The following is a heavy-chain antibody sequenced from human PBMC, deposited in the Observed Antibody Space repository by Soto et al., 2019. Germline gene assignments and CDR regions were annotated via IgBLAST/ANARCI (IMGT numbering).Heavy chain of an antibody. Sequence: QVPLVQSGAEVKKPGSSVTVSCKASGGTFSSYAIHWVRQAPGQGLEWRGGIIPMYGPAKYAQRFQGRVTRTADEPTPTIYMELNSLTSRETAVYYCARGTSMVRGVIDTWFASWGHGNLVPLSS. CDR1: GGTFSSYA. J-gene: IGHJ5*01. CDR3: ARGTSMVRGVIDTWFAS. V-gene: IGHV1-69*01. D-gene: IGHD3-10*01. CDR2: IIPMYGPA.